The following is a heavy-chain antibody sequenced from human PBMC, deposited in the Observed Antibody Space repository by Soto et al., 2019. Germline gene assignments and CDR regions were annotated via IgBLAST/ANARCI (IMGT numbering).Heavy chain of an antibody. Sequence: QVQLVQSGAEVQKPGASVKVSCKTSGYTFNAFGITWVRQAPGLGLEWLGWIYSKAGTINFAPKFQGRVIMTTDTYTSTAYMELTSLTFDDSAVYCCARDIGFDIDYWGQGTLVTVS. D-gene: IGHD5-12*01. CDR1: GYTFNAFG. CDR2: IYSKAGTI. CDR3: ARDIGFDIDY. J-gene: IGHJ4*02. V-gene: IGHV1-18*01.